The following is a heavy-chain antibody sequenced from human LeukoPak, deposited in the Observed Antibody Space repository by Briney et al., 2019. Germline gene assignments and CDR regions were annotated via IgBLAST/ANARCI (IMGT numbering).Heavy chain of an antibody. CDR2: IYPGDSDT. CDR3: ARLNDYSNYGLDY. D-gene: IGHD4-11*01. CDR1: GYSFTSYW. J-gene: IGHJ4*02. V-gene: IGHV5-51*01. Sequence: GESLKSSCKGSGYSFTSYWIGWVRQMPGKCLEWMGIIYPGDSDTRYSPSFQGQVTISADKSISTAYLQWSSLKASDTAMYYCARLNDYSNYGLDYWGQGTLVTVSS.